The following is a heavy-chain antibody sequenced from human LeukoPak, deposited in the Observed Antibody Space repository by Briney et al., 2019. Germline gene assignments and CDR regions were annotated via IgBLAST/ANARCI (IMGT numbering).Heavy chain of an antibody. CDR1: GGSISSYY. J-gene: IGHJ6*02. D-gene: IGHD4/OR15-4a*01. CDR3: ARSRGARGAGYYYYYGMDV. V-gene: IGHV4-4*07. CDR2: IYTSGST. Sequence: PSQTLSLTCTVSGGSISSYYWSWIRQPAGKGLEWIGRIYTSGSTNYNPSLKSRVTMSVDTSKNQFSLKLSSVTAADTAVYYCARSRGARGAGYYYYYGMDVWGQGTTVTVSS.